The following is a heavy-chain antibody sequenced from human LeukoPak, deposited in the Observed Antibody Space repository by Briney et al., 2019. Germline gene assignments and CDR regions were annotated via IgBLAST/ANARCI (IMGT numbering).Heavy chain of an antibody. V-gene: IGHV4-39*01. CDR3: ASGGRGYSYGYLPFDY. CDR2: IYYSGST. J-gene: IGHJ4*02. D-gene: IGHD5-18*01. CDR1: GGSISSYY. Sequence: SETLSLTCTVSGGSISSYYWGWIRQPPGKGLEWIGSIYYSGSTYYNPSLKSRVTISVDTSKNQFSLKLSSVTAADTAVYYCASGGRGYSYGYLPFDYWGQGTLVTVSS.